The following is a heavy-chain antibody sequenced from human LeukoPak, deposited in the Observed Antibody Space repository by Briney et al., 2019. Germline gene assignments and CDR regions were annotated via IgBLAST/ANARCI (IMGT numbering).Heavy chain of an antibody. CDR2: IYAGGST. D-gene: IGHD4-17*01. V-gene: IGHV4-59*12. CDR3: ARELLTTVTTLPRNYGMDV. Sequence: SETLSLTCTVSGGSISSFYWSWVRQPPGKGLEWIGFIYAGGSTNYNPSLKSRVTISVDTSKNQFSLKLSSVTAADTAVYYCARELLTTVTTLPRNYGMDVWGQGTTVTVSS. J-gene: IGHJ6*02. CDR1: GGSISSFY.